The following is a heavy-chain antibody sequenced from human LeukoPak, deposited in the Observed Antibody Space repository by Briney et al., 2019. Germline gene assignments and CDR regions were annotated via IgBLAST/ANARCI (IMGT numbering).Heavy chain of an antibody. CDR2: IYTNGGA. J-gene: IGHJ4*02. Sequence: PSQTLSPTCTVSGGSVTSGNYYWNWIRQPAGKGLEWIGRIYTNGGASYNPSLKSRVTISIDASKNQFSLKLSSVTAADTAVYYCAREPPGYWGQGILVTVSS. CDR3: AREPPGY. CDR1: GGSVTSGNYY. V-gene: IGHV4-61*02.